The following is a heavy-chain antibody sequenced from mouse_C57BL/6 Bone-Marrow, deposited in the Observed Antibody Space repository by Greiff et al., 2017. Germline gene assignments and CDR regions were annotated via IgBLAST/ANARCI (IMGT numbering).Heavy chain of an antibody. D-gene: IGHD2-3*01. CDR2: IYPGSGST. V-gene: IGHV1-55*01. CDR1: GYTFTSYW. J-gene: IGHJ4*01. CDR3: ASTPDGYYTHYYAMDY. Sequence: VQLQQPGAELVKPGASVKMSCKASGYTFTSYWITWVKQRPGQGLEWIGDIYPGSGSTNYNEKFKSKATLTVDTSSSTAYMQLSSLTSEDSAVYYCASTPDGYYTHYYAMDYWGQGTSVTVSS.